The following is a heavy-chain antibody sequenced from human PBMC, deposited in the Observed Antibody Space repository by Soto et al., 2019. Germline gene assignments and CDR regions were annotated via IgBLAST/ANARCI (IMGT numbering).Heavy chain of an antibody. Sequence: EVQLVDSGGGLVQPGESLRLSCAGSGFTFSAYAMSWVRQAPGKGLEWVSSISASAITTYNTDSVRGRFTISWDNSRNTVYLQMNSLRAEDTAVYFCAKPPGFNNVVPAYFDYWGGGTRVTVSS. CDR2: ISASAITT. CDR3: AKPPGFNNVVPAYFDY. D-gene: IGHD2-15*01. J-gene: IGHJ4*02. V-gene: IGHV3-23*04. CDR1: GFTFSAYA.